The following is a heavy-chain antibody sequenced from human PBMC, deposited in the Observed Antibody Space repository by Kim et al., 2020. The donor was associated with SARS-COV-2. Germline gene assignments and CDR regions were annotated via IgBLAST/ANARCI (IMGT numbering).Heavy chain of an antibody. CDR1: GGTFSSYA. J-gene: IGHJ6*02. D-gene: IGHD3-10*01. CDR3: AREVFLQDITMVRGVMNPYYYYGMDV. V-gene: IGHV1-69*06. Sequence: SVKVSCKASGGTFSSYAISWVRQAPGQGLEWMGGIIPIFGTANYAQKFQGRVTITADKSTSTAYMELSSLRSEDTAVYYCAREVFLQDITMVRGVMNPYYYYGMDVWGQGTTVTVSS. CDR2: IIPIFGTA.